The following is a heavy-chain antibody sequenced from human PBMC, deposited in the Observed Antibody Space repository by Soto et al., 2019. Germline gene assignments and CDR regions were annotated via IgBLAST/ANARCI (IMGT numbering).Heavy chain of an antibody. D-gene: IGHD3-10*01. CDR3: VIVGYAYGNDP. CDR2: ISPSGGTI. CDR1: GFTFSDYY. V-gene: IGHV3-11*01. J-gene: IGHJ5*02. Sequence: QVQLVESGGGLVKPGGSLRLSCAASGFTFSDYYMSWIRQAPGKGLEWVSYISPSGGTIYYADSEKGRFTLSRDNAKNSLYLQMNSLRAEDTAFYHCVIVGYAYGNDPWGQGTLVAVSS.